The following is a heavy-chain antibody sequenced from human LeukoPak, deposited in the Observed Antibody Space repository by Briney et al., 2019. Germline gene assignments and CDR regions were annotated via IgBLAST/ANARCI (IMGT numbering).Heavy chain of an antibody. CDR1: GYTFTSYY. CDR3: ARQSSIVGATHWFDP. CDR2: INPSGGST. D-gene: IGHD1-26*01. Sequence: ASVKVSRKASGYTFTSYYMHWVRQAPGQGLEWMGIINPSGGSTSYAQKFQGRVTMTRDTSTSTVYMELSSLRSEDTAVYYCARQSSIVGATHWFDPWGQGTLVTVSS. V-gene: IGHV1-46*01. J-gene: IGHJ5*02.